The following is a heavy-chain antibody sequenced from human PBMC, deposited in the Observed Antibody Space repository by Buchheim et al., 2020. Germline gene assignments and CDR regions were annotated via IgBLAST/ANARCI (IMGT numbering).Heavy chain of an antibody. CDR2: INHSGST. D-gene: IGHD3-3*01. CDR3: ARRIFGVVISNWFAP. CDR1: GGAFSTYY. J-gene: IGHJ5*02. V-gene: IGHV4-34*01. Sequence: QVQLQQWGAGLLKASETLSLTCGVYGGAFSTYYWSWVRQPPGKGLEWIGEINHSGSTNYNPSLKSRVTMSVDTSKNQFSLKLSSVTAADAGVYYCARRIFGVVISNWFAPWGQGIL.